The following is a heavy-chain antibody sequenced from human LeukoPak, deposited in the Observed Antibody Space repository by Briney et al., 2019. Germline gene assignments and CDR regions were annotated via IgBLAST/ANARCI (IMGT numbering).Heavy chain of an antibody. D-gene: IGHD6-13*01. J-gene: IGHJ6*03. V-gene: IGHV1-2*02. CDR1: GYTFTGYY. Sequence: ASVKVSCKASGYTFTGYYMHWVRQAPGQGLEWMGWINPNSGGTNHAQKFQGRVTMTRDTSISTAYMELSRLRSDDTAVYYCAIGIAAAGIGGYYYYMDVWGKGTTVTVSS. CDR2: INPNSGGT. CDR3: AIGIAAAGIGGYYYYMDV.